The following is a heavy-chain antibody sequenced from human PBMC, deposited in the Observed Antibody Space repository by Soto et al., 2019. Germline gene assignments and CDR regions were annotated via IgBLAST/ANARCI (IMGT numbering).Heavy chain of an antibody. J-gene: IGHJ6*02. Sequence: QVQLQQWGAGLLKPSETLSLTCAVYGGSFSGYYWSWIRQPPGKGLEWIGEINHSGSTNYNPSLKSRVTISVDTAKTQCSLKLSSVTAADTAVYYCARKLDYDILTGYYYYGMDVWGQGTTVTVSS. V-gene: IGHV4-34*01. D-gene: IGHD3-9*01. CDR2: INHSGST. CDR3: ARKLDYDILTGYYYYGMDV. CDR1: GGSFSGYY.